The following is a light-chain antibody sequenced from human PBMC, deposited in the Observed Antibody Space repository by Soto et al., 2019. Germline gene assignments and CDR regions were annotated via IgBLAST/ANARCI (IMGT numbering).Light chain of an antibody. CDR2: EVS. Sequence: QSALTQPASVSGSPGQSITISCTGTNSDVGGYNYVSWYQQHPGKAPNLMIYEVSNRPSGVSNRFSGSKSGNTASLTISGLQPEDEADYYCCSSTSTNTLLFGGGTKVTVL. CDR1: NSDVGGYNY. J-gene: IGLJ3*02. V-gene: IGLV2-14*01. CDR3: CSSTSTNTLL.